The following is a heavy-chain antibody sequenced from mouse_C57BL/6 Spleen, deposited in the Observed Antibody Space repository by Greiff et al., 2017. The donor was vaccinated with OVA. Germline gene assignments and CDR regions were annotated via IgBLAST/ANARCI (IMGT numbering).Heavy chain of an antibody. CDR1: GYTFTSYW. J-gene: IGHJ3*01. D-gene: IGHD2-4*01. Sequence: VQLQQPGAELVKPGASVKMSCKASGYTFTSYWITWVKQRPGQGLEWIGDIYPGSGSTNYNEKFKSKATLTVDISSSTAYMQLSSLTSEDSAVYYCASWDYDERAWFAYWGQGTLVTVSA. CDR2: IYPGSGST. CDR3: ASWDYDERAWFAY. V-gene: IGHV1-55*01.